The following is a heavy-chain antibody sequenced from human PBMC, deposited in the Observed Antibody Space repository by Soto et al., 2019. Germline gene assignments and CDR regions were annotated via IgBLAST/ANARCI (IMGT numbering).Heavy chain of an antibody. CDR1: GGSISSYY. J-gene: IGHJ5*02. Sequence: SETLSLTCTVSGGSISSYYWSWIRQPPGKGLEWIGYIYYSGSTNYNPSLKSRVTISVDTSKNQFSLKLSSVTAADTAVYYCARHVLLGCSVGSCSPLPSNWFDPWGQGTLVTVSS. V-gene: IGHV4-59*08. D-gene: IGHD2-15*01. CDR3: ARHVLLGCSVGSCSPLPSNWFDP. CDR2: IYYSGST.